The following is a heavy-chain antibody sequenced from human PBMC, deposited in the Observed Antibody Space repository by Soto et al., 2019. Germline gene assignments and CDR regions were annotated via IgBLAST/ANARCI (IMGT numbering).Heavy chain of an antibody. Sequence: QVQLVESGGGVVQPGGSLRLSCAPSGFIFSSYGMHWVRQAPGKGLEWVAVIKYDGGNKYYADSVKGRFTISRDNSKNTLYLAMNSLRAEDTAVYYCARVKQGRGGYDSPFDYWGQGTLVTVSS. V-gene: IGHV3-33*01. D-gene: IGHD5-12*01. CDR3: ARVKQGRGGYDSPFDY. CDR2: IKYDGGNK. CDR1: GFIFSSYG. J-gene: IGHJ4*02.